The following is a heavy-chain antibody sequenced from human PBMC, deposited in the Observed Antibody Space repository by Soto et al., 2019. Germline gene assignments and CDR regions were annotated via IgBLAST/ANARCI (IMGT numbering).Heavy chain of an antibody. Sequence: EVQLVESGGGVVQPGGSLKLYCAASGFTFGGSAMQWVREASGEGLEWLGRIGSRGNSYATAYAASVKDRFTISRDDSKNTAFLQMNNLKTEDTAVYYCSRDDADWLFNWGQGALVTVSS. CDR1: GFTFGGSA. CDR2: IGSRGNSYAT. V-gene: IGHV3-73*02. J-gene: IGHJ4*02. CDR3: SRDDADWLFN. D-gene: IGHD4-17*01.